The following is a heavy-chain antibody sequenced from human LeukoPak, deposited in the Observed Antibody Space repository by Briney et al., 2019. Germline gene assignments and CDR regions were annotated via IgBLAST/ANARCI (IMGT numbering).Heavy chain of an antibody. CDR3: ARGIGTTNFDY. CDR1: GDSTNGYY. J-gene: IGHJ4*02. D-gene: IGHD1-7*01. V-gene: IGHV4-4*07. CDR2: IYTSGTT. Sequence: SETLSLTCTVSGDSTNGYYWSWIRQPAGEGLEWIGRIYTSGTTNYNPSLKSRVTMSVDTSKTQFSLRLNSVTAADTAVYYCARGIGTTNFDYWGQGTLVTVSS.